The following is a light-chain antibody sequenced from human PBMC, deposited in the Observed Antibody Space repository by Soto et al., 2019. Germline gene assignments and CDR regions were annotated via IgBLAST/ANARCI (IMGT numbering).Light chain of an antibody. CDR3: QHYGSPPQT. CDR2: AAS. CDR1: QSVTNNY. J-gene: IGKJ1*01. Sequence: EIVLTQSPGTLSLSPGERATLSCRASQSVTNNYLAWYQQKPGQAPSLLIYAASSRATGIPDKFSGSGSGTDFTLTISRLEPEDFAVYYCQHYGSPPQTFGQGTKV. V-gene: IGKV3-20*01.